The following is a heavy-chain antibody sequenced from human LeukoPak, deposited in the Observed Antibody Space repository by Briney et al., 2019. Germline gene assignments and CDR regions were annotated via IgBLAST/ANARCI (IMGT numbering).Heavy chain of an antibody. CDR3: ANKPSWIQQNTGDAFDI. J-gene: IGHJ3*02. CDR2: IFYSGRT. V-gene: IGHV4-59*12. Sequence: SETLSLTCTVSGGSISSYYWNWIRQPPGKGLEWIGYIFYSGRTSYNPSLKSRVTLSVDTSKNWFSLRLTSVTAADTAVYYCANKPSWIQQNTGDAFDIWGQGTMVTVSS. CDR1: GGSISSYY. D-gene: IGHD5-18*01.